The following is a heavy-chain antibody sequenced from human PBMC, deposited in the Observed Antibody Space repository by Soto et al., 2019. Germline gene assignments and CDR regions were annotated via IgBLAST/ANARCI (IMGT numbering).Heavy chain of an antibody. CDR3: VKDAPGSGWLSDY. D-gene: IGHD3-22*01. CDR2: ITSSGGT. V-gene: IGHV3-23*01. Sequence: GGSLRLSCAASGFTFSDYAMSWVRQAPGKGLAWVSTITSSGGTYYADSVKGRFTISRDNSQNTLYLQVTSLRAEDAAVYYCVKDAPGSGWLSDYWGQGTLVTVSS. CDR1: GFTFSDYA. J-gene: IGHJ4*02.